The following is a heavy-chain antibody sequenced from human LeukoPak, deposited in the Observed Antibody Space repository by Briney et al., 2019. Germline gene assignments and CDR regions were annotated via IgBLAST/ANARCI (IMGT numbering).Heavy chain of an antibody. J-gene: IGHJ4*02. V-gene: IGHV1-69*13. CDR1: GGTFSSYA. CDR3: ARGRYYYDSSGYYYDDLYKTFDY. D-gene: IGHD3-22*01. CDR2: IIPIFGTA. Sequence: GASVKVSCKASGGTFSSYAISWVRQAPGQGLEWMGGIIPIFGTANYAQKFQGRVTITADESTSTAYMELSSLRSEDTAVYYCARGRYYYDSSGYYYDDLYKTFDYWGQGTLVTVSS.